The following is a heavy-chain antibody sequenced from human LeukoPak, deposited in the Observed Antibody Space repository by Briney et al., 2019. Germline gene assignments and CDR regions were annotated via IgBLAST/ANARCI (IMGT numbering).Heavy chain of an antibody. V-gene: IGHV4-39*07. CDR1: GGSVSSSIYY. CDR2: IYYSGST. CDR3: ARDPLSPGAFDI. J-gene: IGHJ3*02. Sequence: SETLSLTCTVSGGSVSSSIYYWGWIRQPPGKGLEWIANIYYSGSTYYNPSLKSRLTISVDTSKNQFSLKLNSVTAADTAVYYCARDPLSPGAFDIWGQGTMVTVSS. D-gene: IGHD2/OR15-2a*01.